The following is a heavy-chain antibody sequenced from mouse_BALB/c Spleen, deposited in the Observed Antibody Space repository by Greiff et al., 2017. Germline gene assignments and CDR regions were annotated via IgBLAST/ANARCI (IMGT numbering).Heavy chain of an antibody. CDR2: ISYSGST. CDR3: ARWGNYAPYYYAMDY. Sequence: DVQLQESGPGLVKPSQSLSLTCTVTGYSITSDYAWNWIRQFPGNKLEWMGYISYSGSTSYNPSLKSRISITRDTSKNQFFLQLNSVTTEDTATYYCARWGNYAPYYYAMDYWGQGTSVTVSS. J-gene: IGHJ4*01. CDR1: GYSITSDYA. V-gene: IGHV3-2*02. D-gene: IGHD2-1*01.